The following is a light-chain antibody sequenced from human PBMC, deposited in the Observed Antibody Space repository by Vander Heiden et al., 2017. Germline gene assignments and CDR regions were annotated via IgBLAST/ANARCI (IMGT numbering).Light chain of an antibody. V-gene: IGKV2-28*01. J-gene: IGKJ2*01. CDR1: QSRLHSNGDNN. Sequence: IVLTQPPRSLPLTPGEPTSISCRSSQSRLHSNGDNNLDWYLQKPGQSPQILIYSGSNRASGVPDRFSGSGSGTEFTLKISRVEAEDVGVYYCMQAIQTPHTFGQGTKLEIK. CDR2: SGS. CDR3: MQAIQTPHT.